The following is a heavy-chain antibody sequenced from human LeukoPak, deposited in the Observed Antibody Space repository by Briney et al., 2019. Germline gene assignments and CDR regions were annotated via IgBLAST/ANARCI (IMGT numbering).Heavy chain of an antibody. V-gene: IGHV4-34*01. D-gene: IGHD1-14*01. CDR1: GGSFSGYH. CDR3: ARVGNLDHLWYFDL. J-gene: IGHJ2*01. Sequence: SETLSLTCAVYGGSFSGYHWSWIRQPQGKGREWIGEINHSGSTKYNPSLKSRVTIAVDTSKNQISLKLSSVTAADTAVYYCARVGNLDHLWYFDLWGRGTLVTVSS. CDR2: INHSGST.